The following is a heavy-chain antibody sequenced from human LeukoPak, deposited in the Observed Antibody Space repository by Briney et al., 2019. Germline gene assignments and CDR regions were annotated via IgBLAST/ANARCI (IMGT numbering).Heavy chain of an antibody. CDR2: IYHSGTT. V-gene: IGHV4-38-2*02. J-gene: IGHJ4*02. CDR1: DYFISSGYY. Sequence: PSETLSLTCTAFDYFISSGYYWGWIRQPPGKGLEWIVSIYHSGTTYYNPSLKSRVTVSVDTSKNQFSLKLSSVTAADTAVYYCARASIAAAVVEDWGQGTLVTVSS. D-gene: IGHD6-13*01. CDR3: ARASIAAAVVED.